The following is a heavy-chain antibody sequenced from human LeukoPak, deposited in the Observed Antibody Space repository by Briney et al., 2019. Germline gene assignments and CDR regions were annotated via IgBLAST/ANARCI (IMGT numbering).Heavy chain of an antibody. V-gene: IGHV1-18*01. CDR2: ISAYNGDT. Sequence: ASVKVSCRASGYTFTSYGISWVRQAPRQGVEWMVWISAYNGDTIYAQTLQGRVTMTTDTSKSTAYMELRSLRSADTAVYYCGRDYYASSGYFDYWGQGSLVTVSS. D-gene: IGHD3-22*01. CDR1: GYTFTSYG. J-gene: IGHJ4*02. CDR3: GRDYYASSGYFDY.